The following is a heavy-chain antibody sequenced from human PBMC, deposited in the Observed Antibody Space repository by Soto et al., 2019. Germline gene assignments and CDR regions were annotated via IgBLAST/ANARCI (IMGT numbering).Heavy chain of an antibody. V-gene: IGHV3-23*01. CDR1: GFTFSSYG. CDR3: AKDRRAGGNYGFYSDF. D-gene: IGHD1-7*01. CDR2: SSATGSGR. J-gene: IGHJ4*02. Sequence: PGGSLRLSCAASGFTFSSYGMTWVRQAPGKGLEWVSFSSATGSGRYYADSVKGRFTISRDNSKNTLYLQMSSLRADDTAVYYCAKDRRAGGNYGFYSDFWGQGALVTVPQ.